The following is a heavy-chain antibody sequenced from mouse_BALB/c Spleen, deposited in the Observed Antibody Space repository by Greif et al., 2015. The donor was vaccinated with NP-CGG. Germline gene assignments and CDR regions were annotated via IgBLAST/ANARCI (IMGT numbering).Heavy chain of an antibody. Sequence: EVKLQESGPSLVKPSQTLSLTCSVTGDSITSGYWNWIRKFPGNKLEYMGYISYSGSTYYNPSLKSRISITRDTSKNXYYLQLKSVTTEDTATYYCARKEYGSSSHWYFDVWGAGTTVTVSS. CDR1: GDSITSGY. J-gene: IGHJ1*01. CDR2: ISYSGST. CDR3: ARKEYGSSSHWYFDV. V-gene: IGHV3-8*02. D-gene: IGHD1-1*01.